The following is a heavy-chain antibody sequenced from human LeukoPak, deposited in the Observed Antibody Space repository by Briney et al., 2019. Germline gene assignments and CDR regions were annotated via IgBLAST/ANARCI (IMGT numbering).Heavy chain of an antibody. V-gene: IGHV3-48*01. J-gene: IGHJ4*02. D-gene: IGHD4-17*01. Sequence: PGXXLRLSCAASGFTFSSYSMNWVRQAPGKGLEWVSYISSSSSTIYYADPVKGRFTISRDNAKNSLYLQMNSLRAEDTAVYYCARAGGDFDYWGQGTLVTVSS. CDR2: ISSSSSTI. CDR1: GFTFSSYS. CDR3: ARAGGDFDY.